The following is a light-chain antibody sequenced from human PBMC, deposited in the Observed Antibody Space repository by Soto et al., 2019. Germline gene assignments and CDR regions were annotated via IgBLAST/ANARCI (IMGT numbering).Light chain of an antibody. CDR1: SSNIGGNT. J-gene: IGLJ1*01. V-gene: IGLV1-44*01. CDR3: SSYTSTGTPV. Sequence: QSVLTQPPSASGTPGQRVTFSCSGSSSNIGGNTVSWFQHLPRTAPKLLIFSNSQRPSGVPDRFSGAKSGTSASLAISGLQSEDEANYYCSSYTSTGTPVFGTGTKLTVL. CDR2: SNS.